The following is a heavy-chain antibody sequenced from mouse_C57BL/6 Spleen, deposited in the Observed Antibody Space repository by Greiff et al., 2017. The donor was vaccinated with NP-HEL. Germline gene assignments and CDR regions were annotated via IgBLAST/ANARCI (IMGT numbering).Heavy chain of an antibody. CDR2: INPYNGGT. V-gene: IGHV1-19*01. CDR1: GYTFTDYY. J-gene: IGHJ1*03. D-gene: IGHD1-1*01. CDR3: ARYYYGSSLWYFDV. Sequence: VQLQQSGPVLVKPGASVKMSCKASGYTFTDYYMNWVKQSHGKSLEWIGVINPYNGGTSYNQKFKGKATLTVDKSSSTAYMELNSLTSEDSAVYYCARYYYGSSLWYFDVWGTGTTVTVSS.